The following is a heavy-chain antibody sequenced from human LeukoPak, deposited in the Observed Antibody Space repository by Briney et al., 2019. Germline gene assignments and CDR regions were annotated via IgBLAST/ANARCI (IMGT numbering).Heavy chain of an antibody. D-gene: IGHD6-19*01. CDR1: GFTFSIYA. J-gene: IGHJ1*01. CDR3: AKDALQWLVRPEYFQH. V-gene: IGHV3-23*01. Sequence: GGSLRLSCAASGFTFSIYAMSWVRQAPGKGLEWVSAISGSGSSTYYADSVKGRFTISRDNSKNTLYLQMNSLRAEDTAVYYCAKDALQWLVRPEYFQHWGQGTLVTVSS. CDR2: ISGSGSST.